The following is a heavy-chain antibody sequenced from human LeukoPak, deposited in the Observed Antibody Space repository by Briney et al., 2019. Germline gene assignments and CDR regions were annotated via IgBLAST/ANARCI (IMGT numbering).Heavy chain of an antibody. J-gene: IGHJ4*02. CDR2: ISASGANT. D-gene: IGHD6-19*01. CDR3: TKGQAVTGTTFDS. V-gene: IGHV3-23*01. Sequence: GGSLRLSCVASGFTFSSHAMSWVRQAPGKGLEWISDISASGANTYYADSVKGRFTISRDNSKNTLSLQVNSLRAEDTAVYYCTKGQAVTGTTFDSWGRGTLVTASS. CDR1: GFTFSSHA.